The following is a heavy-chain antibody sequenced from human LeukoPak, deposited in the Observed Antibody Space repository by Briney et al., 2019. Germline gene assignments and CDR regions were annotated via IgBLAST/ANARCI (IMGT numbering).Heavy chain of an antibody. CDR1: GFTFDDYA. Sequence: GGSLRLSCAASGFTFDDYAMHWVRQVPGKGLEWVSLITWDGGGTYYADSVKGRFTISRDNRKSSLHLEMNSLRLEDTAFYYCAKGDFDYWGQGTLVTVSS. J-gene: IGHJ4*02. V-gene: IGHV3-43D*03. CDR2: ITWDGGGT. CDR3: AKGDFDY.